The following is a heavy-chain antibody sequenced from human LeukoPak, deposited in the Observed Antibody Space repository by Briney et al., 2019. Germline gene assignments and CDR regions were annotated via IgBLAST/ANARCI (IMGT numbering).Heavy chain of an antibody. V-gene: IGHV4-59*01. CDR3: ASGYYDILTGYSSHYGMDV. Sequence: SETLSLTCTVSGGSISSYYWSWIRQPPGKGLEWIGYIYYSGSTNYNPSLKSRVTISVDTSKNQFSLKLSSVTAADTAVYYCASGYYDILTGYSSHYGMDVWDQGTTVTVSS. CDR2: IYYSGST. J-gene: IGHJ6*02. CDR1: GGSISSYY. D-gene: IGHD3-9*01.